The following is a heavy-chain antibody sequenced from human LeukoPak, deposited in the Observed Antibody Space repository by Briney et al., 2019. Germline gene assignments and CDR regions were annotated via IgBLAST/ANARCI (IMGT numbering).Heavy chain of an antibody. J-gene: IGHJ5*02. CDR3: ARPELGYCSSTSCFEVWFDP. Sequence: ASVKVSCKASGGTFSSYAISWVRQAPGQGLECMGGIIPIFGTANYAQKFQGRVTITADESTSTAYMELSSLRSEDTAVYYCARPELGYCSSTSCFEVWFDPWGQGTLVTVSS. CDR2: IIPIFGTA. CDR1: GGTFSSYA. D-gene: IGHD2-2*01. V-gene: IGHV1-69*13.